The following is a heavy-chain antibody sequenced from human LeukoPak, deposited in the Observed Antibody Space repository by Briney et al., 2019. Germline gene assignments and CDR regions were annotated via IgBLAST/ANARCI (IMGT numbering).Heavy chain of an antibody. CDR2: INPSGGST. J-gene: IGHJ4*02. V-gene: IGHV1-46*01. Sequence: ASVKVSCKASGYTFTSYYMHWVRQAPGQGLEWMGIINPSGGSTSYAQKFQGRVTMTRDMSTSTVYMELSSLRSEDTAVYYCARSTYYDFWSGYYSDYWGQGTLVTVSS. D-gene: IGHD3-3*01. CDR1: GYTFTSYY. CDR3: ARSTYYDFWSGYYSDY.